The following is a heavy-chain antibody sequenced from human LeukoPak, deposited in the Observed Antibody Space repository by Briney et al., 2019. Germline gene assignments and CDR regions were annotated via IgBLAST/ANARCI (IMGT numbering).Heavy chain of an antibody. J-gene: IGHJ4*02. D-gene: IGHD3-10*01. CDR2: IRYDGSNK. CDR1: GFTFSSYG. CDR3: AKDTHYYGSGSHFDY. Sequence: GGSLRLSCAASGFTFSSYGMHWVRQAPGKGLEWVAFIRYDGSNKYYADSVKGRFTISKDNSKNTLYLQMNSLRAEDTAVYYCAKDTHYYGSGSHFDYWGQGTLVTVSS. V-gene: IGHV3-30*02.